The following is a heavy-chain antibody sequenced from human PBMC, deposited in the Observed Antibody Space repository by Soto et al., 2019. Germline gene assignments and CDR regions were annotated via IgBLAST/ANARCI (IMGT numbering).Heavy chain of an antibody. CDR3: VIYYYKYYDSSGYYRSPAY. CDR2: ISYDGSDK. J-gene: IGHJ4*02. Sequence: GGSLRLSCAASGFTFSSYAMHWVRQAPGKGLEWVALISYDGSDKDYADSVKGRFTISRDNSRNTLFLQMNSLRAEDTAVYYCVIYYYKYYDSSGYYRSPAYWGQGTLVTVSS. CDR1: GFTFSSYA. D-gene: IGHD3-22*01. V-gene: IGHV3-30-3*01.